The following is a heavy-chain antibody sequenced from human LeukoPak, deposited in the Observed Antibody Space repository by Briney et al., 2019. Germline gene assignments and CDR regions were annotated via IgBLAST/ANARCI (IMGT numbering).Heavy chain of an antibody. CDR2: IYTSGST. Sequence: PSETLSLTCTVSGYSISSGYYWGWIRQPAGKGLEWIGRIYTSGSTNYNPSLKSRVTMSVDTSKNQFSLKLSSVTAADTAVYYCARDRPMIYGGVWFDPWGQGTLVTVSS. D-gene: IGHD3-22*01. J-gene: IGHJ5*02. CDR3: ARDRPMIYGGVWFDP. CDR1: GYSISSGYY. V-gene: IGHV4-4*07.